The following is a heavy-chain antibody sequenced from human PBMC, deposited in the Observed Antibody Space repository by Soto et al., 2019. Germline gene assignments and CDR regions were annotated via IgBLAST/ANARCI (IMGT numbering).Heavy chain of an antibody. CDR2: ISGSGGST. D-gene: IGHD2-2*01. J-gene: IGHJ5*02. Sequence: EVQLLESGGGLVQPGGSLRLSCAASGFTFSSYAMSWVRQAPGKGLEWVSAISGSGGSTYYADSVKGRFTISRDNSKNTLYLQMNSLRAEDTAVYYCAKDNIVPAAIVFDWFDPWGQGTLVTVSS. CDR1: GFTFSSYA. CDR3: AKDNIVPAAIVFDWFDP. V-gene: IGHV3-23*01.